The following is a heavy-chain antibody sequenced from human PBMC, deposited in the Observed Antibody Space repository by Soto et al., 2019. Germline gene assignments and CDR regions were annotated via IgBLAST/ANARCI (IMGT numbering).Heavy chain of an antibody. CDR1: GYIFVNYG. CDR2: ISPYSGNT. D-gene: IGHD3-16*01. V-gene: IGHV1-18*01. J-gene: IGHJ6*02. CDR3: ALVENYVTPTTQDV. Sequence: QVQLVQSGDEVRKPGSSVKVSCKASGYIFVNYGIAWVRQAPGQGLEWMGWISPYSGNTHYASKVQGRLTMTTDTSTSTAYMDLGRLTSAGTAVYYCALVENYVTPTTQDVWGQGTTVTVSS.